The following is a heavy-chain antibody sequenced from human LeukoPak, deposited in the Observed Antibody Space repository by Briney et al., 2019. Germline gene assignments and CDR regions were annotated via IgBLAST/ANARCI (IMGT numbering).Heavy chain of an antibody. Sequence: GGSLRLSCAASGFTFSDYYMSWIRQAPGKGLEWVSYISSSGSTIYYADSVKGRFTISRDNAKNSMYIKMNSLRAEDTAVYYCARVKSCSGGSCYSVYFDYWGQGTLVTVSS. V-gene: IGHV3-11*04. CDR1: GFTFSDYY. J-gene: IGHJ4*02. CDR2: ISSSGSTI. D-gene: IGHD2-15*01. CDR3: ARVKSCSGGSCYSVYFDY.